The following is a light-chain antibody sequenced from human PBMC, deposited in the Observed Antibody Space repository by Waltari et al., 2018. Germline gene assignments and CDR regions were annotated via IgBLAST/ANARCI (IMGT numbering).Light chain of an antibody. CDR3: SSYTTSNAPGV. V-gene: IGLV2-14*01. CDR1: DSDVGADNF. CDR2: EVS. Sequence: QSALTQPASVPGSPGQSITISCTGTDSDVGADNFVSWYRQHPGKAPHLIIYEVSERPPGIADRFSGSKSDNTASRTIPGLQADDEAVYYCSSYTTSNAPGVFGTGTKVTVL. J-gene: IGLJ1*01.